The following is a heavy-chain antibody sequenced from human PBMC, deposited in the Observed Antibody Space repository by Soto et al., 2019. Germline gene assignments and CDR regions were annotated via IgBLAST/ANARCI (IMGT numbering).Heavy chain of an antibody. CDR3: AVPVMAAPPGGDY. Sequence: PGGSLRLSCAASGFTFSSYGMHWVRQAPGKGLEWVAVISYDGSNKYYADSVKGRFTISRDNSKNTLYLQMNSLRAEDTAVYYCAVPVMAAPPGGDYWGQGTLVTVSS. D-gene: IGHD2-2*01. V-gene: IGHV3-30*03. J-gene: IGHJ4*02. CDR1: GFTFSSYG. CDR2: ISYDGSNK.